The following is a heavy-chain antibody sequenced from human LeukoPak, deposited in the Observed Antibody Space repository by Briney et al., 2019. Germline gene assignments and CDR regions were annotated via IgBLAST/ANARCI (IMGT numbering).Heavy chain of an antibody. CDR3: ARGRQQLVRSWGY. Sequence: PSETLSLTCTVSGGSISSSSYYWGWIRQPPGKGLEWIGEISHRGSTNYNPSLKSRVTISVYTSKNQFSLKLTSVTAADTAVYYCARGRQQLVRSWGYWGQGTLVTVSS. CDR2: ISHRGST. V-gene: IGHV4-39*07. CDR1: GGSISSSSYY. J-gene: IGHJ4*02. D-gene: IGHD6-13*01.